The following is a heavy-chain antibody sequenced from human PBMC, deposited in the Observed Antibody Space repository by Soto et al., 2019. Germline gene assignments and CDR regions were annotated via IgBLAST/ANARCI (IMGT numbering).Heavy chain of an antibody. CDR2: INHSGIT. CDR1: GASFSGYF. J-gene: IGHJ5*02. Sequence: SETLSLTCAVYGASFSGYFCSWIRQPPGKGLEWIGEINHSGITKYNPSLKSRVTISGDTSRDQFSLHLGSVTAADTAVYYCAREEGGGYDHRWFDPWGQGTLVTVS. CDR3: AREEGGGYDHRWFDP. V-gene: IGHV4-34*01. D-gene: IGHD5-12*01.